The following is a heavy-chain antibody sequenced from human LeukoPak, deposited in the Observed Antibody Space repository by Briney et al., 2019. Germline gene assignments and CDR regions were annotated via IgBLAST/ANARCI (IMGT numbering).Heavy chain of an antibody. CDR2: IKQDGSEK. CDR1: GFTFSSYW. Sequence: GGSLRLSCAASGFTFSSYWMSWVRQAPGKGLEWVANIKQDGSEKYYVDSVKGRFTISRDNAKNSLYLQMNSLRAEDTAVYYCARVGIAYYYDSSGYYTDFWGQGTLVTVSS. J-gene: IGHJ4*02. D-gene: IGHD3-22*01. CDR3: ARVGIAYYYDSSGYYTDF. V-gene: IGHV3-7*01.